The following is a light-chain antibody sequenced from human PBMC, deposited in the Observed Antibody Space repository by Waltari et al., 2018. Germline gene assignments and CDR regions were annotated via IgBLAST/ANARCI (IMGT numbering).Light chain of an antibody. CDR1: SSDVGSYNL. J-gene: IGLJ2*01. CDR3: CSYAGSVV. Sequence: QSALTQPASVSGSPGQSITISCTGTSSDVGSYNLVSWYQQHPGKAPKRMIYEVSKRPSGVSNRFSGSKSGNTASLTISGLHAEDEAYYYCCSYAGSVVFGGGTKLTVL. V-gene: IGLV2-23*02. CDR2: EVS.